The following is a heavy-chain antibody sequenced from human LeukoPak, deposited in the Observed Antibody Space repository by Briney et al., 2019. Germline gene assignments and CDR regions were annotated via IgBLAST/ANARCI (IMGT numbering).Heavy chain of an antibody. J-gene: IGHJ5*02. D-gene: IGHD6-19*01. CDR3: ARRSTVAGRGRFDP. V-gene: IGHV4-39*01. CDR1: GGSIRRTSYY. CDR2: VHYSGST. Sequence: SETLSLTCTVSGGSIRRTSYYWGWIRQPPGKGLEWLGSVHYSGSTYDNPSLKSRVTISVDTSKNQFSLKPISVTAADTAVYYCARRSTVAGRGRFDPWGQGTLVTVSS.